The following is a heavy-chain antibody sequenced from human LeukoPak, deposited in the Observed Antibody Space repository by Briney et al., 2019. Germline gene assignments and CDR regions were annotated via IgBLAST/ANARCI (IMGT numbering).Heavy chain of an antibody. V-gene: IGHV3-23*01. J-gene: IGHJ3*02. CDR1: GFTIDNYA. CDR2: IRGDGAT. CDR3: ARDGFNDRSGDNDGFDM. D-gene: IGHD1-1*01. Sequence: GGSLRLSCAASGFTIDNYAMSWVRQAPGKGLEWVSDIRGDGATHYADSVKGRFTISKDNSKDTLYLQMNSLRADDTAVYYCARDGFNDRSGDNDGFDMWGQGTMVTVSS.